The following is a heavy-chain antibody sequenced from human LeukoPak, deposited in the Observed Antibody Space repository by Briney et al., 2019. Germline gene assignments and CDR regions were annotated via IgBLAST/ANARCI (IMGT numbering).Heavy chain of an antibody. CDR1: GGSFSGYY. CDR2: INHSGGT. D-gene: IGHD3-9*01. Sequence: PSETLSLTCAVYGGSFSGYYWSWIRQPPGKGLEWIGEINHSGGTNYNPSLKSRVTISVDTSKNQFSLKLSSVTAADTAVYYCAGLNYDILTGYHDLYYYYGMDVWGQGTTVTVSS. V-gene: IGHV4-34*01. J-gene: IGHJ6*02. CDR3: AGLNYDILTGYHDLYYYYGMDV.